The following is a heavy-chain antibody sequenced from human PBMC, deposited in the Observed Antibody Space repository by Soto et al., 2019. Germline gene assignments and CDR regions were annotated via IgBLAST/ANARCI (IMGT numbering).Heavy chain of an antibody. J-gene: IGHJ6*02. Sequence: SVKVSCKASGYTFSSYALHWVRQAPGQRLEWMGWINAGNGNTKYSEKFQGRVTITRDTSASTAYMELSSLRSEDTAVYYCARADGVPAAMVAYYYYGMDVWGQGTTVTVSS. D-gene: IGHD2-2*01. CDR2: INAGNGNT. CDR1: GYTFSSYA. V-gene: IGHV1-3*01. CDR3: ARADGVPAAMVAYYYYGMDV.